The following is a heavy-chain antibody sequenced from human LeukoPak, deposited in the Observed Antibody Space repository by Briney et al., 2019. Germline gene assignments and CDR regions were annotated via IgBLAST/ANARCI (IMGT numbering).Heavy chain of an antibody. CDR2: IYHSGRT. Sequence: SETLSLTCTVSGYSISSGYYWGWIRQPPGKGLEWIGSIYHSGRTFYNPSLKSRVTISVDTSKNQFSLKLSSVTAADTALYYCARDIVLIAVAVRGSLDIWGQGTMVTVSS. V-gene: IGHV4-38-2*02. D-gene: IGHD6-19*01. CDR1: GYSISSGYY. CDR3: ARDIVLIAVAVRGSLDI. J-gene: IGHJ3*02.